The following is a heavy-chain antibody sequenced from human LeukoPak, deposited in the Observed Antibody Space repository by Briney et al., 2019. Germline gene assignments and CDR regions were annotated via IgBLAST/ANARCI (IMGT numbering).Heavy chain of an antibody. CDR3: AKAGTNYYYSDY. CDR2: IKQDGTEK. J-gene: IGHJ4*02. Sequence: GGSLRLSCAASGFTLSNHWMIWVRQAPGKGLECVANIKQDGTEKYYLDSVKGRFTISRDIANNSLYLQMNSLRPEDTALYYCAKAGTNYYYSDYWGQGTLVTVSS. D-gene: IGHD3-22*01. V-gene: IGHV3-7*01. CDR1: GFTLSNHW.